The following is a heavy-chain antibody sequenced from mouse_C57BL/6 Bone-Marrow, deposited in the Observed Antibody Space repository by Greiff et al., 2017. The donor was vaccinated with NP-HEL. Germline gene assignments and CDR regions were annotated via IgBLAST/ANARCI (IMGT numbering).Heavy chain of an antibody. CDR1: GYTFTDYN. J-gene: IGHJ4*01. V-gene: IGHV1-18*01. CDR3: ARVPFYGSSEYYAMDY. Sequence: VQLQQSGPELVKPGASVKIPCKASGYTFTDYNMDWVKQSHGKSLEWIGDINPNNGGTIYNQKFKGKATLTVDKSSSTAYMELRSLTSEDTAVYYCARVPFYGSSEYYAMDYWGQGTSVTVSS. D-gene: IGHD1-1*01. CDR2: INPNNGGT.